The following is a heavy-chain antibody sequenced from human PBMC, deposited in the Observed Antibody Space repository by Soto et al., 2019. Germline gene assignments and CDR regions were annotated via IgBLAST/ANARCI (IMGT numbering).Heavy chain of an antibody. V-gene: IGHV3-9*01. J-gene: IGHJ4*02. D-gene: IGHD6-6*01. CDR2: ISWNSGSI. CDR1: GFTFDDYA. CDR3: AKGLYRSSPGLDY. Sequence: EVQLVESGGGLVQPGRSLRLSCAASGFTFDDYAMHWVRQAPGKGLEWVSGISWNSGSIGYADSVKGRFTISRDNAKNSLYLQMNSLRAEDTALYYGAKGLYRSSPGLDYWGQGTLVTVSS.